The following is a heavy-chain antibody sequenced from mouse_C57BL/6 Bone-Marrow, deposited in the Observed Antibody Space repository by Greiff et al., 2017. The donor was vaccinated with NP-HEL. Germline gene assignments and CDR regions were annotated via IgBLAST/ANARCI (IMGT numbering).Heavy chain of an antibody. CDR2: LDPENGDA. CDR1: GFNIKDDY. CDR3: TTGAAQAMFAY. D-gene: IGHD3-2*02. J-gene: IGHJ3*01. Sequence: VPLQQSGAELVRPGASVPLSCPASGFNIKDDYMHWVKQMPEPGLAGIGWLDPENGDAEDASKCQGKATITAYTSSNTAYLQLSSLTSEDTAVYYCTTGAAQAMFAYWGQETLVTVSA. V-gene: IGHV14-4*01.